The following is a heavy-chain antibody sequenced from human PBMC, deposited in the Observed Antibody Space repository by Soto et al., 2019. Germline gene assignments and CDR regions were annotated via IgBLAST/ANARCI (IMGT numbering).Heavy chain of an antibody. CDR1: GGTFSSYT. CDR3: ALFEGIQLGAFDI. D-gene: IGHD5-18*01. V-gene: IGHV1-69*02. CDR2: IIPILGIA. Sequence: ASVKVSCKASGGTFSSYTISWVRQAPGQGLEWMGRIIPILGIANYAQKFQGRVTITADKSTSTAYMELSSLRSEDTAVYYCALFEGIQLGAFDIWGQGTMVTVSS. J-gene: IGHJ3*02.